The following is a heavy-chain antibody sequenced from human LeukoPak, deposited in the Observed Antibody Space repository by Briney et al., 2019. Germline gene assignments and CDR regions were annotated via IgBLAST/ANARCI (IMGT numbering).Heavy chain of an antibody. CDR1: GGSISSSSHY. V-gene: IGHV4-39*07. J-gene: IGHJ5*01. CDR3: ARNLHYFGSEGYNWFDF. Sequence: RTSETLSLTCTVSGGSISSSSHYWGWTRQPPGKGLEWIGSIYYSGSTYYNPSLKSRVTISVDTSKNQFSLRLTSVTAADTAVYYCARNLHYFGSEGYNWFDFWGQGKLVTVSS. CDR2: IYYSGST. D-gene: IGHD3-10*01.